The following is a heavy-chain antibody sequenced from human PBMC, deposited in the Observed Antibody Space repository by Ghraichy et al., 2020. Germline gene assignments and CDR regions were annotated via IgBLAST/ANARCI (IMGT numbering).Heavy chain of an antibody. D-gene: IGHD6-19*01. CDR3: ARGLGPRIAVARPALYFQH. Sequence: SETLSLTCAVYGGSFSGYYWSWIRQPPGKGLEWIGEINHSGSTNYNPSLKSRVTISVDTSKNQFSLKLSSVTAADTAVYYCARGLGPRIAVARPALYFQHWGQGTLVTVSS. CDR2: INHSGST. J-gene: IGHJ1*01. CDR1: GGSFSGYY. V-gene: IGHV4-34*01.